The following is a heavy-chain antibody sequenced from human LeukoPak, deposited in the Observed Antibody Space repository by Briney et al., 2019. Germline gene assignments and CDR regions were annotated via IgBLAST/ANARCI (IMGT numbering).Heavy chain of an antibody. D-gene: IGHD3-9*01. CDR3: ARDRYYDILTGYYIDYYYYGMDV. Sequence: ASVKVSCKASGYTFTSYDINWVRQATGQGLEWMGWMNPNSGNTGYAQKFQGRVTMTRNTSISTAYMELSSLRSEDTAVYYCARDRYYDILTGYYIDYYYYGMDVWGQGTTVTVSS. CDR2: MNPNSGNT. CDR1: GYTFTSYD. V-gene: IGHV1-8*01. J-gene: IGHJ6*02.